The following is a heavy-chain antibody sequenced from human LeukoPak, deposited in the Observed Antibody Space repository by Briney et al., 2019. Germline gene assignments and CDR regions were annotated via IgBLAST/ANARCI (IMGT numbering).Heavy chain of an antibody. D-gene: IGHD3-22*01. CDR1: GFTFSSYA. CDR2: ISGSGGST. J-gene: IGHJ4*02. CDR3: AIQREDTMIVVVITWTFDY. Sequence: GGSLRLSCAASGFTFSSYAMSWVRQAPGKGLEWVSAISGSGGSTYYADSVKGRFTISRDNSKNTLYLQMNSLRAEDTAVYYCAIQREDTMIVVVITWTFDYWGQGTLVTVSS. V-gene: IGHV3-23*01.